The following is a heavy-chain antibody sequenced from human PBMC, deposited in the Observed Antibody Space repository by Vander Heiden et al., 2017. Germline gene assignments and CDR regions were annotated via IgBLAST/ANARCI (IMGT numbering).Heavy chain of an antibody. CDR3: VRAVAAGGLDF. J-gene: IGHJ4*02. Sequence: EVQLVESGGGLVQPGGSLRLSCAASGFTFSSYEMTWVRQAPGKGLEWVAYVNNGANDIYYADSVKGRFIISRDNARNSLHLEMNRLRAEDTALYYCVRAVAAGGLDFWGQGTLVTVSS. CDR2: VNNGANDI. D-gene: IGHD6-13*01. V-gene: IGHV3-48*03. CDR1: GFTFSSYE.